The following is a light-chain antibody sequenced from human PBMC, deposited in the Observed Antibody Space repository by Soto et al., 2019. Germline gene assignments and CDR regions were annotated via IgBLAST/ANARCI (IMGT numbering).Light chain of an antibody. V-gene: IGKV3-15*01. CDR1: QSVSSN. CDR3: QHYNNWRLT. CDR2: GAS. Sequence: IVMTQSPATLSVSAGERVTLSCRASQSVSSNLAWYQQQPGQAPRLLVYGASNRATGIPARFSGRVSGSEFTLTINGRQSEDFAMYYSQHYNNWRLTFGGGTKVEIK. J-gene: IGKJ4*01.